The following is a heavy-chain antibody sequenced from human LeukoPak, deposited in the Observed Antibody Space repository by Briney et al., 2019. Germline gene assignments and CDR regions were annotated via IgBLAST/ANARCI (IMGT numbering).Heavy chain of an antibody. CDR2: ILNDGSQE. CDR1: GFTFSSYG. V-gene: IGHV3-33*01. D-gene: IGHD3-16*01. Sequence: PGRSLRLSCAASGFTFSSYGMHWVRQAPGKGLEWVAVILNDGSQEKYADSMKGRFTISRDNSKNTLFLQMNSLRAEDTAVYYCARDDALGDNALDIWGQGTMVTVSS. CDR3: ARDDALGDNALDI. J-gene: IGHJ3*02.